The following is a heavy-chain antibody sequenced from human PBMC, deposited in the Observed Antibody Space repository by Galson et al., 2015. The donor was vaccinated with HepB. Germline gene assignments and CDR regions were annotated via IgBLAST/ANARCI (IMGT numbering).Heavy chain of an antibody. V-gene: IGHV3-30*18. CDR2: ISYDGSNK. Sequence: SLRLSCAASGFTFSSYGMHWVRQAPGKGLEWVAVISYDGSNKYYADSVKGRFTISRDNSKNTLYLQMNSLRAEDTAVYYCAKSGVSPPYYYYGMDVWGQGTTVTVSS. J-gene: IGHJ6*02. CDR1: GFTFSSYG. D-gene: IGHD2-8*01. CDR3: AKSGVSPPYYYYGMDV.